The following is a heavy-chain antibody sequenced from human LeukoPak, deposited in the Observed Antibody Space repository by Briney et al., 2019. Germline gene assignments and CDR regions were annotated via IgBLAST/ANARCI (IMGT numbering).Heavy chain of an antibody. CDR2: ISSSSSYI. J-gene: IGHJ4*02. D-gene: IGHD3-10*01. CDR3: ARDRRLYYYGSGIKTT. CDR1: GFTFSSYS. Sequence: GGSLRLSCAASGFTFSSYSMNWVRQAPGKGLEWVSAISSSSSYIYYADSVKGRFTISRDNAKNSLYLQMNSLRAEDTAVYYCARDRRLYYYGSGIKTTWGQGTLVTVSS. V-gene: IGHV3-21*01.